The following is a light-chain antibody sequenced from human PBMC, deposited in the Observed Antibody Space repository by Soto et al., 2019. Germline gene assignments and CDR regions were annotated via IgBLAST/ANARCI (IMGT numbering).Light chain of an antibody. CDR1: QAISNY. CDR3: QRYDNRPPMYT. Sequence: DIQMTQSPSSLSASVGDRVTITCQASQAISNYLNWYQQKPGKAPKLLIYDASNLETGVPSRFSGSGSGTDFTFTISSLQPEDIATYYCQRYDNRPPMYTFGQGSKLEIK. J-gene: IGKJ2*01. CDR2: DAS. V-gene: IGKV1-33*01.